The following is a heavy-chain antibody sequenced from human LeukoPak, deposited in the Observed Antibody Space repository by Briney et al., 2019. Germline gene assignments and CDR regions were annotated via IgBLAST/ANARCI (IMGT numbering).Heavy chain of an antibody. CDR3: ARQHRDGSPYYFDY. Sequence: GGSLRLSCAASGFTFSSYGMHWVRQAPGKGLEWVAVIWYDGSNKYYADSVKGRFTISRDNSKNTLYLQMNSLRAEDTAVYYCARQHRDGSPYYFDYWGQGTLVTVSA. V-gene: IGHV3-33*01. CDR1: GFTFSSYG. CDR2: IWYDGSNK. D-gene: IGHD5-24*01. J-gene: IGHJ4*02.